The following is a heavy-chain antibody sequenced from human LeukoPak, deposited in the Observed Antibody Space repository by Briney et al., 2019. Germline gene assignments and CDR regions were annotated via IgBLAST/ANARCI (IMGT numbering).Heavy chain of an antibody. V-gene: IGHV3-11*01. CDR3: ARSLNHKLAFDI. CDR1: GFTFSSYA. Sequence: GGSLRLSCAASGFTFSSYAMSWIRQAPGKGLEWVSYISSSGSTIYYADSVKGRFTISRDNAKNSLYLQMNSLRAEDTAVYYCARSLNHKLAFDIWGQGTMVTVSS. CDR2: ISSSGSTI. J-gene: IGHJ3*02. D-gene: IGHD3-10*01.